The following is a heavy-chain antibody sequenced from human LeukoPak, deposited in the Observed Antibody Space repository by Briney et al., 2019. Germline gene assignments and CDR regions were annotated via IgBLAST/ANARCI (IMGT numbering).Heavy chain of an antibody. J-gene: IGHJ4*02. CDR3: ARRSEFDNTHYHYFDY. V-gene: IGHV4-39*01. CDR1: GGSIDSRSYY. Sequence: NPSETLSPPCTVSGGSIDSRSYYWDWIRQAPGKGLEWIGTIYQSGSTEYNPSLKSRVAIFVDTSKNQFSLILHSVAAADTAVYYCARRSEFDNTHYHYFDYWGQGALVTVSS. CDR2: IYQSGST. D-gene: IGHD2-15*01.